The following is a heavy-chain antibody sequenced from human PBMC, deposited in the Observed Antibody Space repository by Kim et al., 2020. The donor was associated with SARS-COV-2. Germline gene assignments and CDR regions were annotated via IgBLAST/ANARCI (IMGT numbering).Heavy chain of an antibody. D-gene: IGHD3-10*01. V-gene: IGHV1-3*01. Sequence: QKIQGNGTITRDTSASTAYMELSSLRSEDTAVYYCARAITMVRGVTPLDYWGQGTLVTVSS. J-gene: IGHJ4*02. CDR3: ARAITMVRGVTPLDY.